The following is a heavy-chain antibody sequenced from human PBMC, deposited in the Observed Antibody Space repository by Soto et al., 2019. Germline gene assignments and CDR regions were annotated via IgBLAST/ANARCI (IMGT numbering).Heavy chain of an antibody. CDR3: ARASVVRGAIWWFDP. D-gene: IGHD3-10*01. CDR1: GGSVNSGAYY. Sequence: QVQLQESGPGLVKPSQTLSLTCTVSGGSVNSGAYYWSWIRQHPGKGLEWIGYIYYGGSTYYIPSLESRVTISVDTSKNQFSLKLSSVTAADTAVYYCARASVVRGAIWWFDPWGHATLVTVSS. J-gene: IGHJ5*02. V-gene: IGHV4-31*03. CDR2: IYYGGST.